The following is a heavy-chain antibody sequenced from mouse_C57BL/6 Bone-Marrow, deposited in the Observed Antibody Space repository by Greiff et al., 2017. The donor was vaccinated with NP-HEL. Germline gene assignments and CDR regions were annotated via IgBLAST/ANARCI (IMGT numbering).Heavy chain of an antibody. D-gene: IGHD2-2*01. CDR1: GYTFTGYW. CDR3: ASLTTMVTTYWYFDV. Sequence: QVQLQQSGAELMKPGASVKLSCKATGYTFTGYWIEWVKQRPGHGLEWIGEILPGSGSTNYNEKFKGKATFTADTSSNTAYMQLSSLTTEDSAIYYCASLTTMVTTYWYFDVWGTGTTVTVSS. CDR2: ILPGSGST. V-gene: IGHV1-9*01. J-gene: IGHJ1*03.